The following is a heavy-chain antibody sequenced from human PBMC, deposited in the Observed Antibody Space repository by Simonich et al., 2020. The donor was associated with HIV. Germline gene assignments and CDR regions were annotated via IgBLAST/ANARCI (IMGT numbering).Heavy chain of an antibody. CDR2: VNPEDGET. D-gene: IGHD3-22*01. V-gene: IGHV1-24*01. CDR1: GYTFTDYF. CDR3: AAVKYYYDSSGFSYDGVDV. Sequence: QVQLVQSGAEVKKPGASVKVSCKASGYTFTDYFMHWVRQAPGKGVEWMGGVNPEDGETIYAQKFQSRVTMTEDSSTDSAHMELSSLTSEDTAVYFCAAVKYYYDSSGFSYDGVDVWGQGTMVTVSS. J-gene: IGHJ3*01.